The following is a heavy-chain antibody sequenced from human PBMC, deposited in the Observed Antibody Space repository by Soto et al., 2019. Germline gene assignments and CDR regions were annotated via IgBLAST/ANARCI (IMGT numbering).Heavy chain of an antibody. J-gene: IGHJ4*02. Sequence: GGSLRLSCAASGFTFSDHYMDWVRQAPGKGLEWVARSRNKANSYTTEYAASVKGRFSISRDASKNSLYLQMNSLKTEDTAVYYCARVRYSGYDFDYWGQGT. D-gene: IGHD5-12*01. V-gene: IGHV3-72*01. CDR2: SRNKANSYTT. CDR3: ARVRYSGYDFDY. CDR1: GFTFSDHY.